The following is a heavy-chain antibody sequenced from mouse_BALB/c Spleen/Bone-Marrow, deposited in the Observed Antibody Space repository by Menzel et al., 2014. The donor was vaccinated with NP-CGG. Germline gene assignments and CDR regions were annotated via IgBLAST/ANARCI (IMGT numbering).Heavy chain of an antibody. V-gene: IGHV14-3*02. CDR1: GFNIKDTY. J-gene: IGHJ3*01. CDR2: IDPANGNT. CDR3: ARWEPGRAWFAY. Sequence: VQLQQPGAELVKPGASVKLSCTASGFNIKDTYMHWVKQRPDQGLEWIGRIDPANGNTKYDPKFQGKATITADTSSNTAYLQLSSLTSEDTAVYYCARWEPGRAWFAYWGQGTLVTVSA. D-gene: IGHD4-1*01.